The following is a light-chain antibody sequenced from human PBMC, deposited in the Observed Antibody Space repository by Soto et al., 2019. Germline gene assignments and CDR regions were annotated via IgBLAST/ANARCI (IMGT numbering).Light chain of an antibody. CDR1: QSVSSSY. CDR3: QQYDSSLYT. V-gene: IGKV3-20*01. Sequence: EIVLTQSPGTLSLSPGERATLSCRASQSVSSSYLAWYQQKPGQAPRLLIYGASTRAPGIPDRFSGSGSGTDFTLTISRLEPEDFAVYYCQQYDSSLYTFGRGTKLEI. CDR2: GAS. J-gene: IGKJ2*01.